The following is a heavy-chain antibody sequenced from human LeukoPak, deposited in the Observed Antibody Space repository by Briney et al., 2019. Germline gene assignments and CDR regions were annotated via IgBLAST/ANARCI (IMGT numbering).Heavy chain of an antibody. J-gene: IGHJ4*02. V-gene: IGHV1-69-2*01. CDR3: ATAPTAMDAYDY. CDR2: VDPEDGET. D-gene: IGHD5-18*01. Sequence: ASVKASCKASGYTFTGYYMHWVRQAPGKGLEWMGRVDPEDGETIYAEKFQGRVTITADTSTDTAYMELSSLRSEDTAVYYCATAPTAMDAYDYWGQGTLVTVSS. CDR1: GYTFTGYY.